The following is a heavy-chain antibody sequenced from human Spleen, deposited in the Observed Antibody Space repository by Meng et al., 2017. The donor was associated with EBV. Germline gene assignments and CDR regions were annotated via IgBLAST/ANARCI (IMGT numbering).Heavy chain of an antibody. V-gene: IGHV4-34*01. J-gene: IGHJ4*02. CDR2: INHSGST. D-gene: IGHD2-2*01. CDR1: GGSFSTYY. CDR3: AGSRHQLLPSG. Sequence: EQRQQWGAGLLQASQSLSLTCGGYGGSFSTYYWSWIRQPPGKALEWIGEINHSGSTNYNPSLKSRVTMSVDTSKNQFSLNLRSVTAADTAVYYCAGSRHQLLPSGWGQGTLVTVSS.